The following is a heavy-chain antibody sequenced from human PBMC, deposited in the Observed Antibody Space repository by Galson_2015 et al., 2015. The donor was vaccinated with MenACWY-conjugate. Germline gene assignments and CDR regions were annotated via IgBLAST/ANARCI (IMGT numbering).Heavy chain of an antibody. CDR3: ARKAPNGSPTGDFDI. Sequence: SLRLSCAASGFSFSSYWMHWVRHLPGKGPVWVSRINSDGSSTSYADSVKGRFTISRDNAKNTLYLQMSSLRAEDTAVDYCARKAPNGSPTGDFDIRGPGPMVTVS. V-gene: IGHV3-74*01. CDR2: INSDGSST. CDR1: GFSFSSYW. D-gene: IGHD2-8*01. J-gene: IGHJ3*02.